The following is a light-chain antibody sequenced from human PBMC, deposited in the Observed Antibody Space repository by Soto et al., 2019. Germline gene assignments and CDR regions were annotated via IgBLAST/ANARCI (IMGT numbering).Light chain of an antibody. J-gene: IGKJ4*01. Sequence: EIVLTQSPATLSLSPGERATLSCRASQSVSSYLAWYQQKPGQAPRLLIYDASNRATGIPARFSGSGSGTDFTLNISSLEPGDFAVYYCQQRGNWPLTFGGGTKVEIK. CDR1: QSVSSY. V-gene: IGKV3-11*01. CDR2: DAS. CDR3: QQRGNWPLT.